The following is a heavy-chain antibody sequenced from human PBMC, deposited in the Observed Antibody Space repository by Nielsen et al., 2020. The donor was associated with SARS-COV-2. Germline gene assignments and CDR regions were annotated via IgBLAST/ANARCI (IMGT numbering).Heavy chain of an antibody. Sequence: GESLKISCAASGFTFSSYGMHWVRQAPGKGLEWVAVISYDGSNKYYADSVKGRFTISRDNSKNTLYLQMNSLRAEDTAVYYCAKDYYYDSSGYYTPGDYWGQGTLVTVSS. D-gene: IGHD3-22*01. CDR3: AKDYYYDSSGYYTPGDY. CDR1: GFTFSSYG. J-gene: IGHJ4*02. CDR2: ISYDGSNK. V-gene: IGHV3-30*18.